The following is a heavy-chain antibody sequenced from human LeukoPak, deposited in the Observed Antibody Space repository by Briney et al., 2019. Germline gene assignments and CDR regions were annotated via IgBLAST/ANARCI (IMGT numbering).Heavy chain of an antibody. V-gene: IGHV3-21*01. D-gene: IGHD1-26*01. CDR1: GFTVSSNY. J-gene: IGHJ4*02. CDR2: ISSSSSYI. CDR3: ARDGLEWEPFDY. Sequence: GGSLRLSCAASGFTVSSNYMSWVRQAPGKGLEWVSSISSSSSYIYYADSVKGRFTISRDNAKNSLYLQMNSLRAEDTAVYYCARDGLEWEPFDYWGQGTLVTVSS.